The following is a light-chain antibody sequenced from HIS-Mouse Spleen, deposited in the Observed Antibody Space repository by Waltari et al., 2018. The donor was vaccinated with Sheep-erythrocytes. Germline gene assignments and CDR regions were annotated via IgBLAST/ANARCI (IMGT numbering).Light chain of an antibody. CDR1: SSDVGGYNY. Sequence: QSALTQPPSASGSPGQSVTISCTGTSSDVGGYNYVSWYQQHPGKAPKPMIYDVSKRPSGGPDRFSGSKSGNTASLTVSGLQAEDEADYYCSSYAGSNNWVFGGGTKLTVL. V-gene: IGLV2-8*01. J-gene: IGLJ3*02. CDR2: DVS. CDR3: SSYAGSNNWV.